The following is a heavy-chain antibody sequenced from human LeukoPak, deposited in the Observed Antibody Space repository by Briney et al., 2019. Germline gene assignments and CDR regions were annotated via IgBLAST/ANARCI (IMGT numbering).Heavy chain of an antibody. CDR2: INNSGTDT. CDR1: GFTFSSYA. D-gene: IGHD4-17*01. J-gene: IGHJ4*02. Sequence: PGGSLRLSCAASGFTFSSYAMTWVRKAPGKGLEWVSSINNSGTDTYNEDSVKGRFTISRDNSKNTLFLHINSLSAEDTAVYYCAAAVNTGRAEHYWGQGTLVTVSS. CDR3: AAAVNTGRAEHY. V-gene: IGHV3-23*01.